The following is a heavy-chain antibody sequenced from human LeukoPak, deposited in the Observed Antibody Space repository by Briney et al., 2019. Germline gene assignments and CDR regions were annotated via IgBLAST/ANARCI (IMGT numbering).Heavy chain of an antibody. CDR2: IYYSGIT. D-gene: IGHD3-3*01. CDR1: GGSISSGDYY. CDR3: ARGSIFGVVMYYFDY. V-gene: IGHV4-30-4*08. Sequence: SQTLSLXCTVSGGSISSGDYYWSWISQPPGKGQEWIGYIYYSGITNYNPSLKSRVTISVDTSKNQFSLKLSSVTAADTAVYYCARGSIFGVVMYYFDYWGQGTLVTVSS. J-gene: IGHJ4*02.